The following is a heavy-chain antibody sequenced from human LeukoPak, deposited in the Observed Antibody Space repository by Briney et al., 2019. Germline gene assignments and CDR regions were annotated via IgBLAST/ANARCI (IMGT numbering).Heavy chain of an antibody. CDR1: GYSISSGYY. CDR2: IYYSGST. J-gene: IGHJ4*02. CDR3: ARGTMVRGVRNKYYFDY. D-gene: IGHD3-10*01. V-gene: IGHV4-61*01. Sequence: SETLSLTCTVSGYSISSGYYWSWIRQPPGKGLEWIGYIYYSGSTNYNPSLKSRVTISVDTSKNQFSLKLSSVTAADTAVYYCARGTMVRGVRNKYYFDYWGQGTLVTVSS.